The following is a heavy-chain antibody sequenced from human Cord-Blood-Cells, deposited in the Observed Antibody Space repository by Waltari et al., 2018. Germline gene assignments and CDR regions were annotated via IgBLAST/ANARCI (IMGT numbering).Heavy chain of an antibody. CDR1: GYNFTGYY. CDR2: INPNSGGT. V-gene: IGHV1-2*02. D-gene: IGHD2-21*01. Sequence: QVPLVQSGAEVKTPGASVKVSCQASGYNFTGYYMHWVRKAPGHGLEWMGWINPNSGGTNYAQKFQGRVTMTRDTSISTAYMELSRLRSDDTAVYYCAPAYCGGDCYLYFQHWGQGTLVTVSS. CDR3: APAYCGGDCYLYFQH. J-gene: IGHJ1*01.